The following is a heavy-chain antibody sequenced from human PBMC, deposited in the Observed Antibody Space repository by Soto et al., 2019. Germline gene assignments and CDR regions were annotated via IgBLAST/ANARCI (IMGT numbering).Heavy chain of an antibody. Sequence: PSETLSLTCTVSGGSISSSSYYWGWIRQPPGKGLEWIGSIYYSGSTYYNPSLKSRVTISVDTSKNQFSLKLSSVTAADTAAYYCARHEDRYSSSGYDYWGQGTLVTVSS. J-gene: IGHJ4*02. CDR1: GGSISSSSYY. V-gene: IGHV4-39*01. CDR2: IYYSGST. CDR3: ARHEDRYSSSGYDY. D-gene: IGHD6-13*01.